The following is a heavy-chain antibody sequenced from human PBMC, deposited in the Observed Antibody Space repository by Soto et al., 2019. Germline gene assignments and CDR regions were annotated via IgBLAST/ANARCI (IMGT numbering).Heavy chain of an antibody. Sequence: GASVKVSCKASGYTFTSYGISWVRQAPGQGLEWMGWISAYNGNTNYAQKLQGRVTMTTDTSTSTAYMELRSLRSDDTAVYYCARPNWNDESGYFDYWGQGTLVTVSS. J-gene: IGHJ4*02. CDR3: ARPNWNDESGYFDY. CDR1: GYTFTSYG. V-gene: IGHV1-18*01. CDR2: ISAYNGNT. D-gene: IGHD1-20*01.